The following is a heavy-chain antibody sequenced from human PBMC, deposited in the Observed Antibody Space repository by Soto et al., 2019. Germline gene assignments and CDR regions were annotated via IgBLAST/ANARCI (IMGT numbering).Heavy chain of an antibody. V-gene: IGHV1-2*02. Sequence: QVQLVQSGAEVKKPGASVKVSCKASGYTFTGYYMHWVRQAPGQGLEWMGWINPNSGGINYAQKFQGRVTMTSDTSISTAYMELSRLRSDDTAVYYCASVNDTYYYYYGMDVWGQGTTVTVSS. CDR1: GYTFTGYY. CDR3: ASVNDTYYYYYGMDV. J-gene: IGHJ6*02. CDR2: INPNSGGI.